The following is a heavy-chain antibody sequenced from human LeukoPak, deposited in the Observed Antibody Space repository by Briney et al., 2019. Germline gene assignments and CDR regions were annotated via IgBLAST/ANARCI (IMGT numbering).Heavy chain of an antibody. CDR1: GYTFTSYD. CDR3: ARPGFYSSNSGGDASDI. D-gene: IGHD6-13*01. Sequence: ASVKVSCKASGYTFTSYDINWVRQATGQGLEWMGWMNPNSGNTGYAQKFQGRVTMTRNTSISTAYMELSSLRSEDTAVYYCARPGFYSSNSGGDASDIWGQGTMVTVSS. J-gene: IGHJ3*02. V-gene: IGHV1-8*01. CDR2: MNPNSGNT.